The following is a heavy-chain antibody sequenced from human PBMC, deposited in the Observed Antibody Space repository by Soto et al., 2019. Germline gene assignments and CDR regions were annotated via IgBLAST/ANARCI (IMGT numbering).Heavy chain of an antibody. CDR1: GGSISSSNW. Sequence: PSETLSLTCAVSGGSISSSNWWTWVRLPPEKGLEWIGEIYHSGSINYNPSLNSRVAISVDKSKNQFSLKLSSVTAADTAVYYCARTSRFDCWGQGTLVTVSS. V-gene: IGHV4-4*02. J-gene: IGHJ4*02. CDR2: IYHSGSI. D-gene: IGHD6-6*01. CDR3: ARTSRFDC.